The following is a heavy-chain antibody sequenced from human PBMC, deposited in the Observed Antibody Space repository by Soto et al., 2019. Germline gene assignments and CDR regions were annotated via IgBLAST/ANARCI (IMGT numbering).Heavy chain of an antibody. J-gene: IGHJ6*01. CDR3: ARASRIAAAGRFGMDV. Sequence: QVQLQESGPGLVTPSETLSLTCTVSGGSISSYYWSWIRQPAGNGLEWIGRIYTSGSTNYNPSLKSRVTMSVDTSKNQFSLKLSSVTAADTAVYYCARASRIAAAGRFGMDVWGQGTTVTVSS. CDR1: GGSISSYY. D-gene: IGHD6-13*01. V-gene: IGHV4-4*07. CDR2: IYTSGST.